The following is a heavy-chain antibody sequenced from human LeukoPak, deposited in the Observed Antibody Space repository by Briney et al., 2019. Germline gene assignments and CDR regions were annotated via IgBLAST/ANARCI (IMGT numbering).Heavy chain of an antibody. J-gene: IGHJ4*02. D-gene: IGHD5-24*01. Sequence: PGGSLRLSCSASGFTFSSYAMHWVRQAPGKGLQFVSGISSHGGSTYSADSVKGRFTISRDNSENTLYLQMKSLRAEDTAVYYCARGDGYNFFDYWGQGTLVTVSS. CDR1: GFTFSSYA. V-gene: IGHV3-64*04. CDR3: ARGDGYNFFDY. CDR2: ISSHGGST.